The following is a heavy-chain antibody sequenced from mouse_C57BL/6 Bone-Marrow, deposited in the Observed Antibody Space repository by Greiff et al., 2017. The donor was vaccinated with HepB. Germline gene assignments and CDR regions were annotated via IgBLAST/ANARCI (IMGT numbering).Heavy chain of an antibody. CDR2: IDPETGGT. J-gene: IGHJ4*01. CDR1: GYTFTDYE. Sequence: QVQLKESGAELVRPGASVTLSCKASGYTFTDYEMHWVKQTPVHGLEWIGAIDPETGGTAYNQKFKGKATLTADKSSSTAYMELRSLTSEDSAVYYCTRGELPYAMDYWGQGTSVTVSS. D-gene: IGHD1-1*01. V-gene: IGHV1-15*01. CDR3: TRGELPYAMDY.